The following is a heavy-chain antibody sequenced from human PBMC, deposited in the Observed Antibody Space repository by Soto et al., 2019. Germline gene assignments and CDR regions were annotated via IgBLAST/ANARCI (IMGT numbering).Heavy chain of an antibody. CDR3: ARGEARLYSGYDSHDAFDI. Sequence: QVQLVESGGGVVQPGRSLRLSCAASGFTFSSYAMHWVRQAPGKGLEWVAVISYDGSNKYYADSVKGRFTISRDNSKNTLYLQMNGLRDEDTAVYYCARGEARLYSGYDSHDAFDIWGQGTMVTGSS. CDR2: ISYDGSNK. J-gene: IGHJ3*02. V-gene: IGHV3-30-3*01. CDR1: GFTFSSYA. D-gene: IGHD5-12*01.